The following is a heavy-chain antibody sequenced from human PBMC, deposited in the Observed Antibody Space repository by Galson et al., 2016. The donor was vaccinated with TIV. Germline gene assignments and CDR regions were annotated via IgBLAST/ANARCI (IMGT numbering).Heavy chain of an antibody. CDR1: GGTFSSYV. Sequence: SVKVSCKASGGTFSSYVFNWVRLAPGQGLEWMGGIIPLYRTTNYAQKFQGRVTITADESTNTAYMELNILRSGDTAVYYCASERNTAFGAYHYYYGMDVWGQGTTVTVSS. J-gene: IGHJ6*02. V-gene: IGHV1-69*13. D-gene: IGHD5-18*01. CDR3: ASERNTAFGAYHYYYGMDV. CDR2: IIPLYRTT.